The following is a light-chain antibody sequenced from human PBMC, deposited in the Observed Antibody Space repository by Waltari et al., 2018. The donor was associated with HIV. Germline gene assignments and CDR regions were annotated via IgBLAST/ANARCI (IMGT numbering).Light chain of an antibody. V-gene: IGKV3-11*01. J-gene: IGKJ4*01. CDR2: DAS. Sequence: EIVLTQSPATLSLSPGARATLSCRASQSLRSYSAWYQQKPGQAPRLLIYDASNRATGIPARFSGSGSGTDFTLTISSLEPEDFAVYYCQQRSNWPLTFGGGTKVEIK. CDR3: QQRSNWPLT. CDR1: QSLRSY.